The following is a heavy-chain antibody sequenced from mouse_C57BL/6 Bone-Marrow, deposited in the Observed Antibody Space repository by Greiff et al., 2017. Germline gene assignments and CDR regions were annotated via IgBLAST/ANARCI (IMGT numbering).Heavy chain of an antibody. D-gene: IGHD1-1*01. J-gene: IGHJ3*01. CDR2: INPNNGGT. CDR1: GYTFTDYY. Sequence: VQLQQPGAELVKPGASVKISCKASGYTFTDYYMNWVKQSHGKSLEWIGDINPNNGGTSYNQKFKGKATLTVDKSSSTAYMELRSLTSEDSAVYYCARSGDNYGSRAFAYWGQGTLVTVSA. V-gene: IGHV1-26*01. CDR3: ARSGDNYGSRAFAY.